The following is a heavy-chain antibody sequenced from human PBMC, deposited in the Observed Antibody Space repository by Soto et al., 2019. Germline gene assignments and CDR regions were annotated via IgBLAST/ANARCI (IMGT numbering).Heavy chain of an antibody. J-gene: IGHJ4*02. CDR2: IYPGDSDT. D-gene: IGHD3-3*01. Sequence: EVQLVQSGAEVKKPGESLKISCKGSGYSFTSYWIGWVRQMPGKGLEWMGIIYPGDSDTRYSPSFQGQVTISADKSISTAYLQWSSLKASDTAMYYCARLGSDRTISGVVIDPYFDYWGQGTLVTVSS. CDR1: GYSFTSYW. V-gene: IGHV5-51*03. CDR3: ARLGSDRTISGVVIDPYFDY.